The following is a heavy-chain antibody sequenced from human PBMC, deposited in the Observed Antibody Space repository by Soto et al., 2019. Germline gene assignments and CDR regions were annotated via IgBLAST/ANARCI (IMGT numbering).Heavy chain of an antibody. V-gene: IGHV3-33*01. CDR1: GFNFRDYA. Sequence: QVQLVESGGGVVQPGRSLKISCAASGFNFRDYAMYWIRQAPGKGLEWVAVIWYDGSNEFYADSVRGRFTISKDISQATFYPQLNRLRGEDTAVYYCARYRRIGSSEVIDQWGQGTLVTVSS. J-gene: IGHJ4*02. D-gene: IGHD3-10*01. CDR3: ARYRRIGSSEVIDQ. CDR2: IWYDGSNE.